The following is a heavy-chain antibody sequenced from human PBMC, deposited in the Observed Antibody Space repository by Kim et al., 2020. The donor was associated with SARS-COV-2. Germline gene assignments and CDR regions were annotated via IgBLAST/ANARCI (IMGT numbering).Heavy chain of an antibody. J-gene: IGHJ6*02. CDR3: ARDLGEGNTSGYSGFEQTYYYYGMDV. CDR1: GYTFTSYA. V-gene: IGHV7-4-1*02. CDR2: INTNTGNP. Sequence: ASVKVSCQASGYTFTSYAMNWVRQAPGQGLEWMGWINTNTGNPTYAQGFTGRLVFSLDTSVSTAYLQISSLKAEDTAVYYCARDLGEGNTSGYSGFEQTYYYYGMDVWGQGTTVPVS. D-gene: IGHD5-12*01.